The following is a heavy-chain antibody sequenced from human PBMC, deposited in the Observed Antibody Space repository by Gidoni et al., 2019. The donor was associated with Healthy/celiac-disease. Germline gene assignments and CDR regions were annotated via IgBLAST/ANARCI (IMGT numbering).Heavy chain of an antibody. V-gene: IGHV4-61*02. D-gene: IGHD2-2*01. CDR2: IYTSGST. J-gene: IGHJ2*01. Sequence: QVQLQESGPGLVKPSQTLSLTCTVSGGSISSGSYYWSWIRQPAGKGLEWIGRIYTSGSTNYNPSLKSRVTISVDTSKNQFSLKLSSVTAADTAVYYCAREFGTSYPRWYFDLWGRGTLVTVSS. CDR1: GGSISSGSYY. CDR3: AREFGTSYPRWYFDL.